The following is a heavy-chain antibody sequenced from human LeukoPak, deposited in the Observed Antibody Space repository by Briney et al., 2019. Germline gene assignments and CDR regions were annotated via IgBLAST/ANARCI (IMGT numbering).Heavy chain of an antibody. CDR3: ARGRSSMVRGAIRAESRYYYSYYMDV. D-gene: IGHD3-10*01. Sequence: SETLSLTCAVHGGSFSGYYGSWIRQPPGKGLEWIGEINQSGSTNYNPSLKSRVTIPVDTSKNQFSLKLSSVPAADTAVYYCARGRSSMVRGAIRAESRYYYSYYMDVWGKGTTVTVSS. V-gene: IGHV4-34*01. CDR1: GGSFSGYY. CDR2: INQSGST. J-gene: IGHJ6*03.